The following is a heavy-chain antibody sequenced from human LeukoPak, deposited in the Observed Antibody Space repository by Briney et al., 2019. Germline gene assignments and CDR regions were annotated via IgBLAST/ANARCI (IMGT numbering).Heavy chain of an antibody. D-gene: IGHD3-10*01. V-gene: IGHV3-30-3*01. CDR1: GFTFSSYA. Sequence: PGGSLRLSCAASGFTFSSYAMHCVRQAPGKGLEWVAVISYDGSNKYYADSVKGRFTISRDNSKNTLYLQMNSLRAEDTAVYYCARDHRVGSGYYYYYGMDVWGQGTTVTVSS. CDR3: ARDHRVGSGYYYYYGMDV. J-gene: IGHJ6*02. CDR2: ISYDGSNK.